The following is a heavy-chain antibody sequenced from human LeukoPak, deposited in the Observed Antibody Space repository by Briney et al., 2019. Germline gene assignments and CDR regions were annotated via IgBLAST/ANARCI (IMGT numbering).Heavy chain of an antibody. CDR1: GFTFSSYG. Sequence: GGSLRLSCAASGFTFSSYGMHWVRQAPGKGLEWVAVISYDGSNKYYADSVKGRFTISRDNSKNTLYLQMNSLRAEDTAVYYCAGADPLDYWGQGTLVTVSS. V-gene: IGHV3-30*03. J-gene: IGHJ4*02. CDR2: ISYDGSNK. CDR3: AGADPLDY.